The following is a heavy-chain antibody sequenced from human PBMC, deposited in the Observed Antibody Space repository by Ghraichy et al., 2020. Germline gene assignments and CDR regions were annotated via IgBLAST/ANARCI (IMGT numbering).Heavy chain of an antibody. Sequence: LSLTCAASGFTFSSYRMNWVRQAPGKGLEWVSFISSSSSYIDYADSVKGRFTISRDNAKNSLYLQMNSLRAEDTAVYYCARDPGYCSGGRCDLEQFDFWGQGTLVTVSS. CDR3: ARDPGYCSGGRCDLEQFDF. CDR1: GFTFSSYR. D-gene: IGHD2-15*01. J-gene: IGHJ4*02. V-gene: IGHV3-21*01. CDR2: ISSSSSYI.